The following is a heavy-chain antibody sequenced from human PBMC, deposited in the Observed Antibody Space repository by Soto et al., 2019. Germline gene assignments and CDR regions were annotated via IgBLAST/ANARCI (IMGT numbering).Heavy chain of an antibody. D-gene: IGHD6-19*01. CDR3: ARRSSTGWYYY. Sequence: SETLSLTCTVSGGSISSSSYYWGWIRQPPGKGLESIGTFYDSGNTYHNPSLKSRVTISVDTSKHQFSLKLSSVTAADTAVYYCARRSSTGWYYYWGQGTLVTVS. J-gene: IGHJ4*02. CDR2: FYDSGNT. V-gene: IGHV4-39*01. CDR1: GGSISSSSYY.